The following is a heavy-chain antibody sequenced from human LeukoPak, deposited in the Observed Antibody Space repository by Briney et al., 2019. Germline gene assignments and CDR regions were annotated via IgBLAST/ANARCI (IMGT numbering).Heavy chain of an antibody. CDR1: GFTFSNYG. CDR2: ISGSGRRT. D-gene: IGHD3-9*01. V-gene: IGHV3-23*01. Sequence: GGTLRLSCAASGFTFSNYGMSWVRQAPGKGLEWVSAISGSGRRTYYADSVKGRFTISRDNSKNTLYLQMNSLRAEDTAVYYCATTYFDWFNDAFDIWGQGTMVTVSS. J-gene: IGHJ3*02. CDR3: ATTYFDWFNDAFDI.